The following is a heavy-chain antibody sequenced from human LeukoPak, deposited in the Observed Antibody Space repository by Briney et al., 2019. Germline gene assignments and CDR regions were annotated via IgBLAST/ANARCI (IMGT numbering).Heavy chain of an antibody. V-gene: IGHV1-18*01. CDR1: GYTFTSYG. J-gene: IGHJ6*02. Sequence: ASVKVSCKASGYTFTSYGISWVRQAPGQGLEWMGWISAYNGNTNYAQKLQGRVTMTTDTSTSTAYMELRSLRSDDTAVYYCARDLHSSGWYELNHYYGMDVWGQGTTVTVSS. CDR3: ARDLHSSGWYELNHYYGMDV. CDR2: ISAYNGNT. D-gene: IGHD6-19*01.